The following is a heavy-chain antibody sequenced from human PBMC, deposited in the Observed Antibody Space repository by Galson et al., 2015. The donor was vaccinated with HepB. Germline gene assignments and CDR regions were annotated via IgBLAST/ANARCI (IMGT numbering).Heavy chain of an antibody. D-gene: IGHD6-6*01. V-gene: IGHV3-30*18. CDR2: ISYDGSNK. CDR1: GFTFSSYG. J-gene: IGHJ4*02. Sequence: SLRLSCAASGFTFSSYGMHWVRQAPGKGLEWVAVISYDGSNKYCADSVKGRFTISRDNSKNTLYLQMNSLRAEDTAVYYCAKQMVEYSSSEGYFDYWGQGTLVTVSS. CDR3: AKQMVEYSSSEGYFDY.